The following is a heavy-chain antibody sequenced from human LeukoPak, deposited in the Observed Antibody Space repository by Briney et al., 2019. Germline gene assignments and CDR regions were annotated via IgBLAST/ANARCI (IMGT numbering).Heavy chain of an antibody. D-gene: IGHD5-18*01. V-gene: IGHV3-48*01. CDR2: ISSSSSTI. CDR1: GFTFSSYS. CDR3: ARDLHSYGY. Sequence: GGSLRLSCAASGFTFSSYSMNWVRQAPGKGLELVSYISSSSSTIYYADSVKGRFTISRDNAKNSLYLQMNSLRAEDTAVYYCARDLHSYGYWGQGTLVTVSS. J-gene: IGHJ4*02.